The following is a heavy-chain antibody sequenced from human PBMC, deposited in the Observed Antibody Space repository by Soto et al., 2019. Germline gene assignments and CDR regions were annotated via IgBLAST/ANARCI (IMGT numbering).Heavy chain of an antibody. D-gene: IGHD2-8*01. J-gene: IGHJ6*02. CDR1: GFTFSSYG. V-gene: IGHV3-30*18. Sequence: GGSLRLSCAASGFTFSSYGMHWVRQAPGKGLEWVAVISYDGSNKYYADSVKGRFTISRDNSKNTLYLQMNSLRAEDTAVYYCAKDQYERSPYGMDVWGQGTTVTVSS. CDR3: AKDQYERSPYGMDV. CDR2: ISYDGSNK.